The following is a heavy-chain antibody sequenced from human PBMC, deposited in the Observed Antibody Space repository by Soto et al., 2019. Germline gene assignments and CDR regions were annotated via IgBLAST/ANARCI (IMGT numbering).Heavy chain of an antibody. CDR2: INTYNGMT. CDR1: GCTFINYH. V-gene: IGHV1-18*01. CDR3: AKSPRGEMATD. Sequence: QVQLVQSGGEVKKPGASVTVSCKASGCTFINYHITWVRQAPGQGLEWMAWINTYNGMTDYAQRFQGRVTMTRDTSTSTAYMELRNLGSDDTAVYFCAKSPRGEMATDWGQGPLVTVSS. D-gene: IGHD5-12*01. J-gene: IGHJ4*02.